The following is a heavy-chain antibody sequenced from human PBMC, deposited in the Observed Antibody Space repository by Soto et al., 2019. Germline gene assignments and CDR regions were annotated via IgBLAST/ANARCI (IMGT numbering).Heavy chain of an antibody. Sequence: QVQLVQSGAEVKKPGASVKVSCKASGYTFTSYDINWVRQATGQGLEWMGCMNPNSGNKGYAQKLXGXAXMXXNTSRRTDYMELSSLRSHDTAVYYCAREQVGRFDPWGQGTLVTVSS. CDR1: GYTFTSYD. V-gene: IGHV1-8*01. D-gene: IGHD6-6*01. J-gene: IGHJ5*02. CDR2: MNPNSGNK. CDR3: AREQVGRFDP.